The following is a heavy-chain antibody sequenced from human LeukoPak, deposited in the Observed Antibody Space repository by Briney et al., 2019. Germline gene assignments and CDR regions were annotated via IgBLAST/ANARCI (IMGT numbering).Heavy chain of an antibody. V-gene: IGHV4-34*01. Sequence: SETLSLTCAVYGGSFSGYYWSWIRQPPGKGLEWIGEINHSGSTNYNPSLKSRVTISVDTSKNQFSLKLSSVTAADTAVYYCARHQGYSSSRRYYYYMDVWGKGTTVTVSS. D-gene: IGHD6-13*01. CDR1: GGSFSGYY. CDR3: ARHQGYSSSRRYYYYMDV. CDR2: INHSGST. J-gene: IGHJ6*03.